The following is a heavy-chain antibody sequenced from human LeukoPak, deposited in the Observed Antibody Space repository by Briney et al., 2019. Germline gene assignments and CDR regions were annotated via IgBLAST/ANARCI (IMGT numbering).Heavy chain of an antibody. Sequence: GGSLRLSCAASGFNFSGHAMHWVRQAPGKGLEYVSAITSDGGNTNYATSVKGRFLISRENSKNTLYLKMGSLRTEDMAVYYCSRAAVYSSSYIGYYYYMDVWGKGTTVTVPS. D-gene: IGHD6-6*01. CDR3: SRAAVYSSSYIGYYYYMDV. CDR2: ITSDGGNT. V-gene: IGHV3-64*01. CDR1: GFNFSGHA. J-gene: IGHJ6*03.